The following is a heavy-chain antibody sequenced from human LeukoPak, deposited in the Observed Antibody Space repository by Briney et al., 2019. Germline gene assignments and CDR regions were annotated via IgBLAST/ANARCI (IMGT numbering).Heavy chain of an antibody. D-gene: IGHD5-18*01. CDR1: GFTFSSYG. CDR3: AREDTAMVWGYYYYYYYMDV. Sequence: GSLRLSCAASGFTFSSYGMHWVRQAPGKGLEWVAVISYDGSNKYYADSVKGRFTISRDNSKNTLYLQMNSLRAEDTAVYYCAREDTAMVWGYYYYYYYMDVWGKGTTVTVSS. CDR2: ISYDGSNK. J-gene: IGHJ6*03. V-gene: IGHV3-30*19.